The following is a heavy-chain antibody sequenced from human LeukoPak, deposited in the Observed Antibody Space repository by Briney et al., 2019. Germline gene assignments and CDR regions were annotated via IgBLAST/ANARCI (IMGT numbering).Heavy chain of an antibody. CDR3: SRDQVVYYGARSDPIFDY. D-gene: IGHD3-10*01. CDR1: GYTFTGYY. V-gene: IGHV1-2*02. CDR2: INPNSGGT. J-gene: IGHJ4*02. Sequence: GASVKVSCKASGYTFTGYYMHWVRQAPGQGLEWMGWINPNSGGTNYAQKLQGRVTMTRDTSTSTAYMELRRLRSDDTAVYYCSRDQVVYYGARSDPIFDYWCQGTLVTVSS.